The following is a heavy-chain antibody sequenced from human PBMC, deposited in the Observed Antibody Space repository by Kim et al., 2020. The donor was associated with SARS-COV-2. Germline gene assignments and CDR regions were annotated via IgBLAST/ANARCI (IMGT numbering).Heavy chain of an antibody. CDR1: GGSISSYY. D-gene: IGHD4-17*01. J-gene: IGHJ6*02. Sequence: SETLSLTCTVSGGSISSYYWSWIRQPAGKGLEWIGRIYTSGSTNYNPSLKSRVTMSVDTSKNQFSLKLSSVTAADTAVYYCARDITDYGDYVDYYYGMDVWGQGTTVTVSS. CDR2: IYTSGST. V-gene: IGHV4-4*07. CDR3: ARDITDYGDYVDYYYGMDV.